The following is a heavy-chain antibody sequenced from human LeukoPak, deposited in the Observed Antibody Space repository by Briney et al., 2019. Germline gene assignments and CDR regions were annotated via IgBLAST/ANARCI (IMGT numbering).Heavy chain of an antibody. D-gene: IGHD5-12*01. J-gene: IGHJ4*02. CDR1: GFSFSTFT. CDR2: ISYDGGNK. CDR3: ARDLYSGYDGGPIDY. Sequence: GGSLRLSCAASGFSFSTFTMHWVRQAPGKGLEWVAAISYDGGNKYYADSVKGRFTISRDSSKNTVYLQMNSLRAEDTAVYYCARDLYSGYDGGPIDYWGQGSLVTVSS. V-gene: IGHV3-30-3*01.